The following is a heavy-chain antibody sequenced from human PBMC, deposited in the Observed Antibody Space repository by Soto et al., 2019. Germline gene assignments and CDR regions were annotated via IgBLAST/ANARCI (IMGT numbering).Heavy chain of an antibody. D-gene: IGHD3-3*01. CDR3: ARDSITIFGVVIIGGAFDI. J-gene: IGHJ3*02. CDR2: LSSSCSYI. V-gene: IGHV3-21*01. Sequence: KGLEGVSSLSSSCSYIYYADSVKGRFTISRDNAKNSLYLQMNSLRAEDTAVYYCARDSITIFGVVIIGGAFDIWGQGTTVTVSS.